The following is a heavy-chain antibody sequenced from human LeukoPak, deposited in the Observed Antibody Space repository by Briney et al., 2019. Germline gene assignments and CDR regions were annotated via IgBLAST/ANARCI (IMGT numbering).Heavy chain of an antibody. CDR1: GFTVSSSY. CDR2: IYSGGST. V-gene: IGHV3-53*01. Sequence: GGSLRLSCAASGFTVSSSYMSWVRQAPGKGLEWVSVIYSGGSTYYADSVKGRFTISRDNSKNSLYLQMNSLRAEDTAVYFCPRVYSSSSGKGMDVWGQGTTVTVSS. CDR3: PRVYSSSSGKGMDV. D-gene: IGHD6-6*01. J-gene: IGHJ6*02.